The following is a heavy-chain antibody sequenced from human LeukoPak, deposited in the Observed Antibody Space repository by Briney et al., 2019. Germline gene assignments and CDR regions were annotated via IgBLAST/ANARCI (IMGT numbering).Heavy chain of an antibody. D-gene: IGHD6-19*01. V-gene: IGHV1-18*01. J-gene: IGHJ6*02. Sequence: ASVKVSCKASGYTFTSYGISWVRQAPGQGLEWMGWVSAYNGNTNYAQKLQGRVIMTTDTSTSTAYMELRSLRSDDTAVYYCARDGKHIAVPGVRYPMDVWGQGTTVTVS. CDR3: ARDGKHIAVPGVRYPMDV. CDR1: GYTFTSYG. CDR2: VSAYNGNT.